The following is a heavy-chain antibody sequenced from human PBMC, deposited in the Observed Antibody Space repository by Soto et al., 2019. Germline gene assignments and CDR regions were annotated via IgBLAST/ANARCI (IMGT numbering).Heavy chain of an antibody. J-gene: IGHJ4*02. CDR3: TTDLSGLGIDY. CDR2: IPSDGRDV. V-gene: IGHV3-74*01. D-gene: IGHD1-26*01. Sequence: GGSLRLSCEASGFNFRDFWMHWVRQPPGKGPEWVSNIPSDGRDVSYADSVRGRFTISRDDARNTLYLQMSDLRDEDTAIYYCTTDLSGLGIDYCGQGTQVIVSS. CDR1: GFNFRDFW.